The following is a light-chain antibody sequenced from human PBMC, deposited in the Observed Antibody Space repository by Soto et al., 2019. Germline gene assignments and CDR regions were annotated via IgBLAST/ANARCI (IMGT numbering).Light chain of an antibody. Sequence: DIQMTQSPSTLSASVGDRVTNTCRASQNINNWLAWYQQKPGKAPKLLIYDASSLESGVPSRFSGSGSGTEFTLTISSLQPDDFATYYCQQYNSYSWTFGQGTKV. CDR3: QQYNSYSWT. J-gene: IGKJ1*01. CDR1: QNINNW. V-gene: IGKV1-5*01. CDR2: DAS.